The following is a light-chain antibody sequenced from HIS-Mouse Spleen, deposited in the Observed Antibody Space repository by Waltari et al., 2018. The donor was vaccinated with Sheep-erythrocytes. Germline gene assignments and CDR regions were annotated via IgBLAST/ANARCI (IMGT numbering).Light chain of an antibody. CDR1: KLGDKY. V-gene: IGLV3-1*01. J-gene: IGLJ2*01. CDR2: QDS. Sequence: SYELTQPPSVSVSPGQTASITFPGDKLGDKYACWYQQKPGQSPVLVIYQDSKRPSGIPERFSGTNSGNTATLTIRGTQAMDEADYYCQAWDSSTVVFGGGTKLTVL. CDR3: QAWDSSTVV.